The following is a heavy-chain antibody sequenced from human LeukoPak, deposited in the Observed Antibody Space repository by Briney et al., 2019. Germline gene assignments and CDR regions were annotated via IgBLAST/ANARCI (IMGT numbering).Heavy chain of an antibody. V-gene: IGHV3-23*01. D-gene: IGHD3-9*01. CDR1: GFTFSNYA. J-gene: IGHJ4*02. CDR2: VSGRDTST. Sequence: GASLRLSCAASGFTFSNYAMSWVRQAPGKGLEWISAVSGRDTSTYYTDSVKGRFTISRDNSKNTLYLQMNSLSAEDTAIYYCAKWGDYDVLTGYYDSDYWGQGTLVTVSS. CDR3: AKWGDYDVLTGYYDSDY.